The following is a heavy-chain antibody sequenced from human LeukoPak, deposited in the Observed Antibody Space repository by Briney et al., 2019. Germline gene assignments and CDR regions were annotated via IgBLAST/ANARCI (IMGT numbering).Heavy chain of an antibody. CDR1: GGSISSYY. D-gene: IGHD6-19*01. CDR2: IYTSGST. CDR3: ARGGSVAGPFDFDY. Sequence: SETLSLTCTVSGGSISSYYWSWIRQPAGKGLEWIGRIYTSGSTNCNPSLKSRVTMSVDTSKNQFSLKLSSVTAADTAVYYCARGGSVAGPFDFDYWGQGTLVTVSS. J-gene: IGHJ4*02. V-gene: IGHV4-4*07.